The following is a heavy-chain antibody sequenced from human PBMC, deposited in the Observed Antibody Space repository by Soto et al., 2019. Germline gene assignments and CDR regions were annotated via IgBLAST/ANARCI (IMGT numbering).Heavy chain of an antibody. J-gene: IGHJ4*02. D-gene: IGHD3-22*01. CDR2: INAGNGNT. Sequence: QVQLVQSGAEEKKPGASVKVSCKASGYTFTSYAMHWVRQAPGQRLEWMGWINAGNGNTKYSQKFQGRVTITRDTSASTADMEFSSLRSEDTAVYYCARGSGYYYWDDYWGQGTLVTVSS. CDR1: GYTFTSYA. CDR3: ARGSGYYYWDDY. V-gene: IGHV1-3*05.